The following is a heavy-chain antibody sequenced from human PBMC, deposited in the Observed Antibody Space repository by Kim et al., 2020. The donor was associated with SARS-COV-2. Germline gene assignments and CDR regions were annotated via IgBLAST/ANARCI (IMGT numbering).Heavy chain of an antibody. CDR3: ARDSSSWSGGWFDP. Sequence: SETLSLTCTVSGGSISSGGYYWSWIRQHPGKGLEWIGYIYYSGSTYYNPSLKSRVTISVDTSKNQFSLKLSSVTAADTAVYYCARDSSSWSGGWFDPWGQGTLVTVSS. CDR1: GGSISSGGYY. CDR2: IYYSGST. J-gene: IGHJ5*02. V-gene: IGHV4-31*03. D-gene: IGHD6-13*01.